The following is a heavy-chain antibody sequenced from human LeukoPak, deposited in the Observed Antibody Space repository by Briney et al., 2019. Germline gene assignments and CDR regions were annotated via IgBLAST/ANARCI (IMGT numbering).Heavy chain of an antibody. D-gene: IGHD3-10*01. J-gene: IGHJ4*02. V-gene: IGHV3-48*01. CDR1: GFTFSSYS. CDR2: ISTSSSTI. CDR3: ARDGEWGGGYFDY. Sequence: PGGSLRLSCAASGFTFSSYSMNWVRQAPGKGLEWVSYISTSSSTIYYADSVKGRFTISRDNAKNSLYLQMNSLRAEDTAVYYCARDGEWGGGYFDYWGQGTLVTVSS.